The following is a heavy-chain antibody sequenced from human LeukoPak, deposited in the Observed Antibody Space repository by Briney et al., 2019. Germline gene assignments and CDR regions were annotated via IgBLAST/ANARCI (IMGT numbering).Heavy chain of an antibody. D-gene: IGHD7-27*01. CDR3: ARFSPRAMGNYLDF. CDR2: IRYDGSNK. V-gene: IGHV3-30*02. J-gene: IGHJ4*02. Sequence: GGSLRLSCAASGFTFSSYGMHWVRQAPGKGLEWVAFIRYDGSNKYYADSVKGRFTISRDNSKNTLYLQMNSLRAEDTAVYYCARFSPRAMGNYLDFWGQGTLVTVSS. CDR1: GFTFSSYG.